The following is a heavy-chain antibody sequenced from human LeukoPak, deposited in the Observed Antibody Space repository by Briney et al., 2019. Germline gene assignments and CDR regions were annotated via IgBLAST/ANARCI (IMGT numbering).Heavy chain of an antibody. Sequence: GGSLRLSCAASGFTFSSYGMHWVRQAPGKGLEWVAVISYDGSNKYYADSVKGRFTISRDNSKNTLYLQMNSLRAEDTAVYYCAKERYSSGWSDYWGQGTLVTVSS. CDR3: AKERYSSGWSDY. D-gene: IGHD6-19*01. J-gene: IGHJ4*02. CDR2: ISYDGSNK. V-gene: IGHV3-30*18. CDR1: GFTFSSYG.